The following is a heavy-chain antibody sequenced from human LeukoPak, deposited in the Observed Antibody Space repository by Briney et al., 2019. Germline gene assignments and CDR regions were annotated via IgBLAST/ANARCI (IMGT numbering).Heavy chain of an antibody. D-gene: IGHD3-9*01. CDR2: IRSKAYGGTT. CDR3: TREGGNYDILTGPY. CDR1: GFTFGDYA. J-gene: IGHJ4*02. V-gene: IGHV3-49*04. Sequence: PGRSLRLSCTASGFTFGDYAMSWVRQAPGKGLEWVGFIRSKAYGGTTEYAASVKGRFTISRDDSKSIAYLQMNSLKTEDTAVYYCTREGGNYDILTGPYWGQGTLVTVSS.